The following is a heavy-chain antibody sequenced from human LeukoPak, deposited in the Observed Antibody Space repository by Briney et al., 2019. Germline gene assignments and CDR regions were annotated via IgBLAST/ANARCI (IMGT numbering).Heavy chain of an antibody. D-gene: IGHD1-7*01. CDR2: IYYSGST. V-gene: IGHV4-59*08. CDR1: GGSISSYY. Sequence: SETLSLTCTVSGGSISSYYWSWIRQPPGKGLEWIGYIYYSGSTNYNPSLKSRVTISVDTFKNQFSLKLSSVTAADTAVYYCARSDYAGTNIDYWGQGTLVTVSS. J-gene: IGHJ4*02. CDR3: ARSDYAGTNIDY.